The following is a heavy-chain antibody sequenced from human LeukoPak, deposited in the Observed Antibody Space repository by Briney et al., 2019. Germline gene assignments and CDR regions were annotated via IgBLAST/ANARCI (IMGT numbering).Heavy chain of an antibody. J-gene: IGHJ4*02. CDR3: ARDSYCSGGSCYCLFDY. V-gene: IGHV3-21*01. CDR2: ISSSSSYI. Sequence: GGSLRLSCAASGFTFSSYSMNWVSQAPGKGLEWVSSISSSSSYIYYADSVKGRFTISRDNAKNSLYLQMNSLRAEDTAVYYCARDSYCSGGSCYCLFDYWGQGTLVTVSS. D-gene: IGHD2-15*01. CDR1: GFTFSSYS.